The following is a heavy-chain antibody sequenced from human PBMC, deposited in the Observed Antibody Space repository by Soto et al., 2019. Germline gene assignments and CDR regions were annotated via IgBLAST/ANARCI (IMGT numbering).Heavy chain of an antibody. CDR1: GFTFSSYG. D-gene: IGHD6-19*01. CDR2: ISYDGSNK. V-gene: IGHV3-30*03. CDR3: ARGEAVAGHFDY. J-gene: IGHJ4*02. Sequence: GGSLRLSCAASGFTFSSYGMHWVRQAPGKGLEWVAVISYDGSNKYYADSVKGRFTISRDNSKNTLYLQMNSLRAEDTAVYYCARGEAVAGHFDYWGQGTLVTVSS.